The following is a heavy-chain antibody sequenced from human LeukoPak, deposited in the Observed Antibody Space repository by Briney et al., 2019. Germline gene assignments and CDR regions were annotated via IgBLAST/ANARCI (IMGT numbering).Heavy chain of an antibody. Sequence: ASVKVSCKVSGYTLTELSMHWVRQAPGKGLEWVGGFDPEDGETIYAQKFQGRVTMTEDTSTDTAYMELSSLRSEDTAVYYCATGPPRGDTMVRGVMAYIDYWGQGTLVTVSS. J-gene: IGHJ4*02. D-gene: IGHD3-10*01. CDR1: GYTLTELS. CDR2: FDPEDGET. CDR3: ATGPPRGDTMVRGVMAYIDY. V-gene: IGHV1-24*01.